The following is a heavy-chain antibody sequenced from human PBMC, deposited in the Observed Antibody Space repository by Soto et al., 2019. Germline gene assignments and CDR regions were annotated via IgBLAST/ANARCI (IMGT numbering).Heavy chain of an antibody. Sequence: GGSLRLSCAASGFTFRSYAMSWVRPAPGKGLEWVSAISGSGGSTYYADSVKGRFTISRDNSKNTLHLQMNSLRAEDTAVYYCAKDLNIVVVPAAMPDNWFDPWGQGTLVTVSS. J-gene: IGHJ5*02. CDR2: ISGSGGST. V-gene: IGHV3-23*01. CDR1: GFTFRSYA. D-gene: IGHD2-2*01. CDR3: AKDLNIVVVPAAMPDNWFDP.